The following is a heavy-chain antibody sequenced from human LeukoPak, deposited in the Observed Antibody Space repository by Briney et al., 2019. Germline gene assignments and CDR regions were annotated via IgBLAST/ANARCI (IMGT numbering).Heavy chain of an antibody. CDR3: ARGGMASPDY. CDR1: GFTFTKYS. Sequence: GGSLRLSCAASGFTFTKYSMNWVRQAPGKGLEWLSYINNSSSIIYHTDSVKGRFTISRDNAKNSVHLQMNSLRGEDTAVYYCARGGMASPDYWGQGTLVAVSS. V-gene: IGHV3-48*04. D-gene: IGHD6-13*01. CDR2: INNSSSII. J-gene: IGHJ4*02.